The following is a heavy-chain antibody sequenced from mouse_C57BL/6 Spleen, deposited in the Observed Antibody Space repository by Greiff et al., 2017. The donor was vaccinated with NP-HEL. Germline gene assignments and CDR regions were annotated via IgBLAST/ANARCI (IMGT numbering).Heavy chain of an antibody. J-gene: IGHJ3*01. Sequence: VQLQQSGPELVKPGASVKISCKASGYAFSSSWMNWVKQRPGKGLEWIGRIYPGDGDTNYNGKFKGKATLTADKSSSTAYMQLSSLTSEDSAVYFCARERGYGIYAAFWGQGTLVTVSA. CDR2: IYPGDGDT. V-gene: IGHV1-82*01. D-gene: IGHD2-10*02. CDR3: ARERGYGIYAAF. CDR1: GYAFSSSW.